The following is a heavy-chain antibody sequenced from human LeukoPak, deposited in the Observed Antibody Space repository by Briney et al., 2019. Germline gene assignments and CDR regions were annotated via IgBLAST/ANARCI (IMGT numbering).Heavy chain of an antibody. J-gene: IGHJ3*02. CDR1: GFTFSGYG. D-gene: IGHD1-14*01. CDR2: ISGGGT. V-gene: IGHV3-23*01. Sequence: PGGSLRLSCAASGFTFSGYGMSWVRQAPGKGLEWVSTISGGGTYYADSVKGRFTISRDNSKNTLYLQMNSLRAEDTAVYYCAKEREPVDDVFDIWGQGTMVTVSS. CDR3: AKEREPVDDVFDI.